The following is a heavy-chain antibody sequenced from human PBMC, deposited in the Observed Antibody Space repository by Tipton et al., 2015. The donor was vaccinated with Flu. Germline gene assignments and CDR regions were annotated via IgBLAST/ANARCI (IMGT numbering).Heavy chain of an antibody. CDR2: IFATEKT. CDR1: GGSISNSVYY. CDR3: ARREPRDRTFDF. V-gene: IGHV4-39*02. J-gene: IGHJ3*01. Sequence: TLSLTCTVSGGSISNSVYYWAWIRQPPEKGLEWIGSIFATEKTYYNPSLKSRVTISADTSKNHFSLNLRSVTDADTAVYYCARREPRDRTFDFWGQGIMVTVSS.